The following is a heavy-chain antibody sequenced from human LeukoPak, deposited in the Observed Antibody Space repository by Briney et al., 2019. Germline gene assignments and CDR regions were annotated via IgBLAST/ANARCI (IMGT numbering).Heavy chain of an antibody. J-gene: IGHJ6*02. CDR3: ARARPYYYDSSGYYYYYYGMDV. CDR1: GGSISSYY. D-gene: IGHD3-22*01. V-gene: IGHV4-59*12. Sequence: SETLSLTCTVSGGSISSYYWSWIRQPPGKGLEWIGYIYYSGSTNYNPSLKSRVTISVDTSKNQFSLKLSSVTAADTAVYYCARARPYYYDSSGYYYYYYGMDVWGQGTTVTVSS. CDR2: IYYSGST.